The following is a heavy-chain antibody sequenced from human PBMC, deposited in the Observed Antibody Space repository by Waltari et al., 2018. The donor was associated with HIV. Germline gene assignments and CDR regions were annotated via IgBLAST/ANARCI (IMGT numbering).Heavy chain of an antibody. CDR3: ARGRGIVRENWFDP. V-gene: IGHV1-69*13. CDR1: GGTFSSYA. D-gene: IGHD3-22*01. Sequence: QVQLVQSGAEVKKPGSSVKVSCKASGGTFSSYAISWVRQAPGQGLEWMGGISPILGTANYAQKFQGRGTITADESTSTAYMERSSLRSEDTAVYYCARGRGIVRENWFDPWGQGTLVTVSS. CDR2: ISPILGTA. J-gene: IGHJ5*02.